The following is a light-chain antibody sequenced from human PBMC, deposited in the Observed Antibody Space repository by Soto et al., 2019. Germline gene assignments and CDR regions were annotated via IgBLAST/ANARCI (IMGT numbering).Light chain of an antibody. CDR3: AAWDDSLSGHVV. V-gene: IGLV1-47*02. CDR1: SSNIGSNY. CDR2: SNN. Sequence: QSVLTQPPSASGTPGQRVTISCSGSSSNIGSNYVYWYQQLPGTAPKLLIYSNNQRPPGVPDRFSGSKSGTSASLAISGLRSEDEADYYCAAWDDSLSGHVVFGGGTKLTVL. J-gene: IGLJ2*01.